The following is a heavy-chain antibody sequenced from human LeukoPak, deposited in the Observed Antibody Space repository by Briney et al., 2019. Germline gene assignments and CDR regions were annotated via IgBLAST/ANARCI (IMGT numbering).Heavy chain of an antibody. CDR3: ARDMRHYRYYESDEYYFNFEY. CDR1: GYIFTSYG. D-gene: IGHD3-22*01. CDR2: INANNGHT. J-gene: IGHJ4*02. V-gene: IGHV1-18*01. Sequence: GASVRVSCKASGYIFTSYGLSWVRQAPGQGLEWMGWINANNGHTHYAQKFQGRLTITRDMSTRTVDMELRSLRSDDTAVYYCARDMRHYRYYESDEYYFNFEYWGQGTLVTVSS.